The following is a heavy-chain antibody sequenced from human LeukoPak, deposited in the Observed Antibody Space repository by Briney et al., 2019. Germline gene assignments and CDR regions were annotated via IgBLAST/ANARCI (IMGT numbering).Heavy chain of an antibody. V-gene: IGHV4-30-2*01. CDR3: ARDRGYYDSSGPYYFDY. Sequence: SQTLSLTCTVSGGSISSGSYYWSWIRQPPGKGLEWIGYIYHSGSTYYNPSLKSRVTISVDRSKNQFSLKLSSVTAADTAVYYCARDRGYYDSSGPYYFDYWGQGTLVTVSS. J-gene: IGHJ4*02. D-gene: IGHD3-22*01. CDR2: IYHSGST. CDR1: GGSISSGSYY.